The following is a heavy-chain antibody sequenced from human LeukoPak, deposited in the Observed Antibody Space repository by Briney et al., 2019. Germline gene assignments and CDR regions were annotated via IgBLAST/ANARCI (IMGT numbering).Heavy chain of an antibody. Sequence: GGSLRLSCAASGFTFSSYGMHWVRQAPGKGLEWVAIIRYDGSNKYYADSVKGRFTISRDNSKNTLYLQMNSLRPEDTAVYYCAKGNYFDYFDYWGQGTLVTVSS. CDR1: GFTFSSYG. V-gene: IGHV3-30*02. CDR2: IRYDGSNK. CDR3: AKGNYFDYFDY. D-gene: IGHD2/OR15-2a*01. J-gene: IGHJ4*02.